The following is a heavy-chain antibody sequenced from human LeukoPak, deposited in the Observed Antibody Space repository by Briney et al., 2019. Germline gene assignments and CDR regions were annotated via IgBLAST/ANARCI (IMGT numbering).Heavy chain of an antibody. V-gene: IGHV3-23*01. Sequence: GGSLRLSCAASGFTFSSYAMSWVRQAPGKGLEWVSSMSGSGGSTYYADSVKGRFTISRDNSKNTQYLQMNSLRAEDTAVYYCAKGLGYQPYQYRGYWGQGTLVTVSS. CDR1: GFTFSSYA. CDR3: AKGLGYQPYQYRGY. CDR2: MSGSGGST. J-gene: IGHJ4*02. D-gene: IGHD6-13*01.